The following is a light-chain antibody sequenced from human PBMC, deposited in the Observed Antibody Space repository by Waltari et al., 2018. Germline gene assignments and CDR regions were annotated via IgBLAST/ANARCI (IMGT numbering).Light chain of an antibody. CDR3: QQYYSTPRT. CDR2: WAS. Sequence: DIVMTQSPDTLAVSLGDGATINCKSRQSVLYSSNNKNYIAWYQQKPGQPPKRLIYWASTRESGVPDRFRGSGSGTDFTLTISSLQAEDVAVYYCQQYYSTPRTFGQGTKVEIK. V-gene: IGKV4-1*01. J-gene: IGKJ1*01. CDR1: QSVLYSSNNKNY.